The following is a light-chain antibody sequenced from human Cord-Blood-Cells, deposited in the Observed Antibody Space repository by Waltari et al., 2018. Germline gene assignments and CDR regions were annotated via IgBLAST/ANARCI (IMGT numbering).Light chain of an antibody. Sequence: DIQMTQSPSTLSASVGDRVTITCRASQSISSWLAWYQQKPGKAPKLLIDDACSLESGVPSRFSGSGSGTEFTLTISSLQPDDFATYYCQQYNSYSTFGQGTKVEIK. CDR2: DAC. CDR1: QSISSW. V-gene: IGKV1-5*01. CDR3: QQYNSYST. J-gene: IGKJ1*01.